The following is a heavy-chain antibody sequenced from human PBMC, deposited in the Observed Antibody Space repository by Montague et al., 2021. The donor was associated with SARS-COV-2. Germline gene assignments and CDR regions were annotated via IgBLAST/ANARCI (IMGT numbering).Heavy chain of an antibody. V-gene: IGHV4-39*07. CDR2: INYGGST. D-gene: IGHD1-1*01. CDR1: GGSISSSSYY. J-gene: IGHJ4*02. CDR3: ARGAPGY. Sequence: SETLSLTCTVSGGSISSSSYYWGWIRQPPGKGLEWIGQINYGGSTKYNPSLRSRVTISIDTSKNQFSLKLTSVTAADTAVYYCARGAPGYWGQGTLVTVSS.